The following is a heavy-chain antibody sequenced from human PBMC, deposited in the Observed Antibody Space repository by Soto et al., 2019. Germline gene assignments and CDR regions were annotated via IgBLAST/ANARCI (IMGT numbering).Heavy chain of an antibody. J-gene: IGHJ3*02. CDR3: AKGGGDYSSGWYGAFDI. Sequence: EVQLLESGGGLVQPGGSLRLSCAASGFTFNSYAMSWVRQAPGRGLEWVSTISGSGGSTYYADSVKGRFTISRDNSKNTLYLQMNSLRAGDTAVYYCAKGGGDYSSGWYGAFDIWGQGTMVTVSS. V-gene: IGHV3-23*01. D-gene: IGHD6-19*01. CDR1: GFTFNSYA. CDR2: ISGSGGST.